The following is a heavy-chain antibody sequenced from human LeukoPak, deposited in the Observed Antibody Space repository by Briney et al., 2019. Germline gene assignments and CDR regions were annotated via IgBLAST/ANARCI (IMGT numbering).Heavy chain of an antibody. Sequence: GGSLRLSCAASGFTFSSYSMNWVRQAPGKGLEWVANIHEDGSDKYYVDSVKGRFTISRDNAKNSLYLQMNSLRAEDTAVYYCARDSPRIAVVGAFGMDVWGQGTTVTVSS. CDR1: GFTFSSYS. J-gene: IGHJ6*02. D-gene: IGHD6-19*01. CDR2: IHEDGSDK. CDR3: ARDSPRIAVVGAFGMDV. V-gene: IGHV3-7*01.